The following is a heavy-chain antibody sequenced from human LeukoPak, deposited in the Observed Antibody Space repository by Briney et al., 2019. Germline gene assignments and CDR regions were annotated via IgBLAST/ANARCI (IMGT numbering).Heavy chain of an antibody. CDR1: GYSFTSYW. V-gene: IGHV5-51*01. CDR2: IYPGDSDT. Sequence: GESLKISCKGSGYSFTSYWIGWVRRMPGKGLEWMGIIYPGDSDTRYSPSFQGQVTISADKSISTAHLQWSSLKASGTAMYYCARHEVGATTGNAFDIWGQGTMVTVSS. CDR3: ARHEVGATTGNAFDI. J-gene: IGHJ3*02. D-gene: IGHD1-26*01.